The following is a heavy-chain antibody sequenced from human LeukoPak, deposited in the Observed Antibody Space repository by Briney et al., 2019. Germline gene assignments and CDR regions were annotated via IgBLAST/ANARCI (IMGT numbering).Heavy chain of an antibody. D-gene: IGHD3-10*01. Sequence: PSETLSLTCAVYGGSFSGYYWSWIRQPPGKGLEWIGEINHSGSTNYNPSLKSRVTISVDTSKNQFSLKLSSVTAADTAVYYCARGVVEYYGSGSYLGLPDWFEPWGQGTLVTVSS. CDR2: INHSGST. J-gene: IGHJ5*02. V-gene: IGHV4-34*01. CDR3: ARGVVEYYGSGSYLGLPDWFEP. CDR1: GGSFSGYY.